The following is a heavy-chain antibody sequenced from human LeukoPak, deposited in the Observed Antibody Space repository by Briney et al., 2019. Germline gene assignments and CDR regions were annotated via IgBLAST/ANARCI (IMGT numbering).Heavy chain of an antibody. J-gene: IGHJ4*02. CDR3: ARAEIVVVPAAIDY. Sequence: GGSLRLSCAASGFTFSSYAMHWVRQAPGKGLEWVAVISYDGSNKYYADSVKGRFTISRDNSKNTLHLQMNSLRAEDTAVYYCARAEIVVVPAAIDYWGQGTLVTVSS. D-gene: IGHD2-2*01. CDR2: ISYDGSNK. CDR1: GFTFSSYA. V-gene: IGHV3-30-3*01.